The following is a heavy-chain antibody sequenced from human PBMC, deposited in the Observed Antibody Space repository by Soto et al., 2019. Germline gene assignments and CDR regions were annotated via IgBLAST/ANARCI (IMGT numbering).Heavy chain of an antibody. V-gene: IGHV3-15*07. CDR2: IKSKSDGGTT. CDR1: GFTFSNAW. Sequence: GGSLRLSCAASGFTFSNAWMNWVRQAPGKGLEWVGRIKSKSDGGTTDYAAPVKGRFTISRDDSKNTLYLQMNSLRAEDTAVYYCAKRITIFDAWGQGTLVTVSS. D-gene: IGHD3-3*01. J-gene: IGHJ4*02. CDR3: AKRITIFDA.